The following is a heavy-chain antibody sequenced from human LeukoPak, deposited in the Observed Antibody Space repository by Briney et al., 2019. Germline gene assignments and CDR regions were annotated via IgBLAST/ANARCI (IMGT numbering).Heavy chain of an antibody. CDR1: GGTFSSYA. D-gene: IGHD3-22*01. J-gene: IGHJ4*02. V-gene: IGHV1-69*13. CDR2: IIPIFGTA. CDR3: ASSPPYYYDSSGYYGY. Sequence: GASVKVSCKASGGTFSSYAISWVRQAPGQGLEWMGGIIPIFGTANYAQKFQGRVTITADESTSTAYMELSSLRSEDTAVYYCASSPPYYYDSSGYYGYWGQGTLVTVSS.